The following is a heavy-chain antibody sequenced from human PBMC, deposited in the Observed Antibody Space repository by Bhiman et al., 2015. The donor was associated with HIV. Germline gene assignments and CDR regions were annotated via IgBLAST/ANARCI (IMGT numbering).Heavy chain of an antibody. D-gene: IGHD3-22*01. CDR2: IAADAGAT. V-gene: IGHV3-23*01. J-gene: IGHJ4*02. CDR1: GFTFSSYA. Sequence: EVQLLESGGGWVQPGGSLRLSCSASGFTFSSYAMSWVRQAPGKGLEWVALIAADAGATHYADSVKGRFTISRDTSKTTVFLQMDSLRADDTAMYYCAKDLDSSPHSHDQPNWGQGTLVTVS. CDR3: AKDLDSSPHSHDQPN.